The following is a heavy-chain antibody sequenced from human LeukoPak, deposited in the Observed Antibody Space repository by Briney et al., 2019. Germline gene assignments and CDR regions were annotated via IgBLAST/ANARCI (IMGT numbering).Heavy chain of an antibody. Sequence: SETLSLTCTVSGGSIISNYWSWIRQSAGTGLEWIGRIYGSGITDYNPSLNSRVTMSLDTSRKQFSLRLTSVTAADTAVYYCARLKFYDSTGYSPGYYMDVWGKGTTASVFS. CDR2: IYGSGIT. V-gene: IGHV4-4*07. CDR3: ARLKFYDSTGYSPGYYMDV. D-gene: IGHD3-22*01. CDR1: GGSIISNY. J-gene: IGHJ6*03.